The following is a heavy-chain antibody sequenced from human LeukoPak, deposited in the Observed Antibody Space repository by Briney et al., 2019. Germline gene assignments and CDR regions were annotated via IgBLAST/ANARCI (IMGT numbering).Heavy chain of an antibody. CDR1: GFSFSTYG. CDR3: AKGFKVPGVANYDVFDV. J-gene: IGHJ3*01. V-gene: IGHV3-23*01. D-gene: IGHD2-2*01. CDR2: VSASGGTT. Sequence: GGSLRLSCAASGFSFSTYGMTWVRQAPGKGLEWVSSVSASGGTTYYADSVKGRFTISRDNPKNTLSLQLTTLRDEDTAVYFCAKGFKVPGVANYDVFDVWGQGTVVTVSS.